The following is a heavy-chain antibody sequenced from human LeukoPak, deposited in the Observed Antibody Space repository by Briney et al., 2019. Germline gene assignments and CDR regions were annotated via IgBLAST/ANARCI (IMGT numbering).Heavy chain of an antibody. Sequence: PGGSLRLSCAASGFTFSSYSMNWVRQAPGKGLEWVSLITPSSSDRYYADSVQGRFTISRDNAQNSLYLQMHRLRAEDTAVYFCARAYYYDRSAVFGYWGQGTLFTVSS. V-gene: IGHV3-21*01. D-gene: IGHD3-22*01. CDR1: GFTFSSYS. CDR2: ITPSSSDR. J-gene: IGHJ4*02. CDR3: ARAYYYDRSAVFGY.